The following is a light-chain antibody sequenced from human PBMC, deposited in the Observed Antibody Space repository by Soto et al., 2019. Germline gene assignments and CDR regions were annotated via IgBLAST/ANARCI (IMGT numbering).Light chain of an antibody. CDR3: QQSYNTPRS. CDR2: DAS. Sequence: DAQMTQSPSSLSASVGDKVTITFRASQSISRYLIWYQQKPGKAPNLLIYDASTLQSGVPSRFSGSGSGTNFTLTISSLQSEDFATYYCQQSYNTPRSFGQGTKV. CDR1: QSISRY. V-gene: IGKV1-39*01. J-gene: IGKJ1*01.